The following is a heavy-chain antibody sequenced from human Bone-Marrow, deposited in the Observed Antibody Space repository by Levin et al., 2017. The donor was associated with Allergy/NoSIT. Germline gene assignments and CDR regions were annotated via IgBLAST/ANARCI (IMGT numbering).Heavy chain of an antibody. D-gene: IGHD6-19*01. V-gene: IGHV3-30*18. Sequence: GESLKISCAASGFSFSYYAMHWVRQSPGKGLVWVAVISYHASNKYYADSVKGRFTISRDNSKNTLSLQMNSLRAEDTAVYYCAKDRRFVTGTIAYYYNGLDVWGQGTTVTVSS. J-gene: IGHJ6*02. CDR3: AKDRRFVTGTIAYYYNGLDV. CDR1: GFSFSYYA. CDR2: ISYHASNK.